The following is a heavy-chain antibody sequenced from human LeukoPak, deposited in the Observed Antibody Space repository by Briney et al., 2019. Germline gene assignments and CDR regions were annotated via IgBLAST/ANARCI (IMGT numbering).Heavy chain of an antibody. CDR3: ARGSVGIAAAGTRG. CDR1: GFTFSSYW. D-gene: IGHD6-13*01. CDR2: INSDGSST. Sequence: GGSLRLSCAASGFTFSSYWMHWVRQAPGKGLVWVSRINSDGSSTSYADSVKGRFTISRDNAKNTLYLQMSSLRAEDTAVYYCARGSVGIAAAGTRGWGQGTLVTVSS. V-gene: IGHV3-74*01. J-gene: IGHJ4*02.